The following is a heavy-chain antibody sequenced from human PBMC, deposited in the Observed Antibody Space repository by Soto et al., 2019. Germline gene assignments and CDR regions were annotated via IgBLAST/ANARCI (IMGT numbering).Heavy chain of an antibody. V-gene: IGHV4-31*03. D-gene: IGHD3-16*01. CDR3: ARVPSGRGDLVDS. CDR1: GGSISSGGYY. Sequence: PSETLSLTCTVSGGSISSGGYYWSWIRQHPGKGLEWIGSIYDSGSTYYNPSLKSRVTISVDTSKNQFSLKLTSVTAADTAVYYCARVPSGRGDLVDSWGPGTLVTVSS. J-gene: IGHJ4*02. CDR2: IYDSGST.